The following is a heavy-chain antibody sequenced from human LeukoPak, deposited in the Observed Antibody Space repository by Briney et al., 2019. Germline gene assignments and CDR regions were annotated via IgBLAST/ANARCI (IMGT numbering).Heavy chain of an antibody. Sequence: ASVKVSCRASGYTFTSYYMHWVRQAPGQGLEWMGIINPSGGSTSYAQKFQGRVTMTRDTSTSTVYMELSSLRSEDTAVYYCASRDIKYSSGWYGWGQGTLVTVSS. CDR2: INPSGGST. J-gene: IGHJ4*02. V-gene: IGHV1-46*01. CDR3: ASRDIKYSSGWYG. CDR1: GYTFTSYY. D-gene: IGHD6-19*01.